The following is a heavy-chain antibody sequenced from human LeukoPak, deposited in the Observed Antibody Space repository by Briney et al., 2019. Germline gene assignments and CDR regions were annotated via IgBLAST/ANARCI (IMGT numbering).Heavy chain of an antibody. CDR1: GYTFTGYY. V-gene: IGHV1-8*02. D-gene: IGHD6-19*01. Sequence: GASVKVSCMASGYTFTGYYMHWVRQAPGQGLEWRGSMNPNSGNTGYAQKFQGRVTMTRNTSISTAYMELSSLRSEDTAVYYCARASGSSGGIYYYYGMDVWGQGTTVTVSS. CDR3: ARASGSSGGIYYYYGMDV. J-gene: IGHJ6*02. CDR2: MNPNSGNT.